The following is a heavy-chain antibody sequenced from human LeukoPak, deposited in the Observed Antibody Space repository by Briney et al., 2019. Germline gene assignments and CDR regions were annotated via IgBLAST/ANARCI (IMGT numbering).Heavy chain of an antibody. J-gene: IGHJ3*02. D-gene: IGHD3-10*01. CDR1: GFTFSTYS. CDR2: ISSDSSTI. V-gene: IGHV3-48*01. Sequence: GGSLRLSCAASGFTFSTYSINWVRQAPGKGLEWVSYISSDSSTIYYADSLKGRFTISRDNAKNSLYLQMSSLRAEDTAVYYCARESYYGSGSYRGTAFDIWGQGTMVTVSS. CDR3: ARESYYGSGSYRGTAFDI.